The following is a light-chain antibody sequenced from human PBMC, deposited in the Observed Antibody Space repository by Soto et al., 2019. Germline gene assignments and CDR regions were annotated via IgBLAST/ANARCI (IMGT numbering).Light chain of an antibody. CDR3: QQSYIAPLT. CDR2: AAF. V-gene: IGKV1-39*01. Sequence: DIQMTQSPSPLSASVGDRVSIPCRASQNINTYLNWYQQRPGKAPTLLIYAAFRLQSGVPPRFSASGSGTDFTLTISDLEPEDFATYYCQQSYIAPLTFGGGTKVDIK. CDR1: QNINTY. J-gene: IGKJ4*01.